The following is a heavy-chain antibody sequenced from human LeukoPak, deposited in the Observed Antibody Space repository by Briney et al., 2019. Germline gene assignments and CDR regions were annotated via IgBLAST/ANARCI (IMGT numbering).Heavy chain of an antibody. CDR2: IYYSGST. Sequence: SETLSLTCTVSGGSLSSYYWSWIRQPPGKGLEWIGYIYYSGSTNYNPSLTSRVTISVDTSKNQFSLKLSSVTAADTAVYYCARAQPITMVRGVIYYYYYMDVWGKGTTVTVSS. V-gene: IGHV4-59*01. J-gene: IGHJ6*03. CDR1: GGSLSSYY. CDR3: ARAQPITMVRGVIYYYYYMDV. D-gene: IGHD3-10*01.